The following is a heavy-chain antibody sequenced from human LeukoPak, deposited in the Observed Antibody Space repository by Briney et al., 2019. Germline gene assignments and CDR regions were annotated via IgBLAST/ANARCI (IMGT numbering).Heavy chain of an antibody. CDR1: GYSISSGYY. D-gene: IGHD2-2*01. CDR3: ARALPAFDY. Sequence: TSETLSLTCAVSGYSISSGYYRGWIRQPPGKGLEWIGSIYHSGSTYYNPSLKSRVTISVDTSKNQFSLKLSSVTAADTAVYYCARALPAFDYWGQGTLVTVSS. J-gene: IGHJ4*02. CDR2: IYHSGST. V-gene: IGHV4-38-2*01.